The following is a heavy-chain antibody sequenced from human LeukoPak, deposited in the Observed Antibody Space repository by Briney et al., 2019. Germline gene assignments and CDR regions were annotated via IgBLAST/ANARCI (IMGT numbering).Heavy chain of an antibody. D-gene: IGHD4-11*01. CDR1: GGSISSYY. CDR3: ARNARLQSYYYYYGMDV. CDR2: IYTSGST. J-gene: IGHJ6*02. Sequence: SETLSLTCTVSGGSISSYYWSWIRQPAGKGLEWIGRIYTSGSTNYNPSLRSRVTMSVDTSKNQFSLKLSSVTAADTAVYYCARNARLQSYYYYYGMDVWGQGTTVTVSS. V-gene: IGHV4-4*07.